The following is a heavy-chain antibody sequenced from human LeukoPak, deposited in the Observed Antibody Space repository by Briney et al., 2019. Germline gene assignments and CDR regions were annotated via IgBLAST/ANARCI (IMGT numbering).Heavy chain of an antibody. D-gene: IGHD3-22*01. CDR2: IYPGDSHT. CDR1: GYSFTNYC. J-gene: IGHJ4*02. V-gene: IGHV5-51*01. Sequence: GESLKISCKGAGYSFTNYCSAWVRQMPGKGLEWMGIIYPGDSHTRYSPSFQCQVTMSADKSISTAYLQWSRLQASDTAMYYRARRGYYDSSGYYNFDYGGQGTLVTVSS. CDR3: ARRGYYDSSGYYNFDY.